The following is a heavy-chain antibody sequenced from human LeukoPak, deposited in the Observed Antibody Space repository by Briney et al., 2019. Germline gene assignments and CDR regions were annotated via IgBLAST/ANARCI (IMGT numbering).Heavy chain of an antibody. Sequence: SETLSLTCSVSGGSISRGTYYWGWIRQPPGKGLEWIGSIDYGGSTYYNPSLESRVSISVDTSKKHFSLKLSSVTAADTAVYYCARTTESYDRSGYWVYYFDYWGQGTLITVSS. V-gene: IGHV4-39*07. CDR2: IDYGGST. D-gene: IGHD3-22*01. J-gene: IGHJ4*02. CDR3: ARTTESYDRSGYWVYYFDY. CDR1: GGSISRGTYY.